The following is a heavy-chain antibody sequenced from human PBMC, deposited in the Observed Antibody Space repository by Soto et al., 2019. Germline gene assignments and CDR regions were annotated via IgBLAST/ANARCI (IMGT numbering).Heavy chain of an antibody. V-gene: IGHV1-58*01. D-gene: IGHD3-22*01. J-gene: IGHJ3*02. CDR3: AVAVTMIYNTAPYAFDM. Sequence: QMQLVQAGPEVKKPGTSVRVSCKASGFTFGNSAVHWVRQARGQRLEWMGWILVASGGTNYAENFEERVTIARDMSTSTAYMELSSLRSEDTAVYFCAVAVTMIYNTAPYAFDMWGQGTLVTVSS. CDR1: GFTFGNSA. CDR2: ILVASGGT.